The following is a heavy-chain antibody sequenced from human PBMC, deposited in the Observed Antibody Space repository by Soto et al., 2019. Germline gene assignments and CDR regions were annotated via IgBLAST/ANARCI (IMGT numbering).Heavy chain of an antibody. Sequence: QLQLQESGPGLVKPSETLSLTCTVSGGSISNSSYYWGWIRQPPGKGLEWIGSMYYSGSTYYNPSLKSRGNIAVDTSNNNFSLRLSSVTAADTDVYYCSRHVRVLGILRYFDLWGRGTLVTVSS. CDR3: SRHVRVLGILRYFDL. J-gene: IGHJ2*01. CDR2: MYYSGST. V-gene: IGHV4-39*01. D-gene: IGHD7-27*01. CDR1: GGSISNSSYY.